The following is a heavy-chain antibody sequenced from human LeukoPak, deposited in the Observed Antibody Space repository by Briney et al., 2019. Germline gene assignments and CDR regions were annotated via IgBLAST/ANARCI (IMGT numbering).Heavy chain of an antibody. V-gene: IGHV3-7*01. CDR2: IKQDGSEK. D-gene: IGHD4-17*01. Sequence: GGSLRLSCAASGFTFSSYWMSWVRQAPGKGLEWVANIKQDGSEKYYVDSVKGRFTISRDNAKNSLYLQMNSLRAEDTAVYYCARGATLYDYGDYVGWFDPWGQGTLVTVSS. J-gene: IGHJ5*02. CDR3: ARGATLYDYGDYVGWFDP. CDR1: GFTFSSYW.